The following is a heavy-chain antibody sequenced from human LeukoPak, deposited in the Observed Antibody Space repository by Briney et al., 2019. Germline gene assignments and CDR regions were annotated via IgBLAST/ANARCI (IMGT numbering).Heavy chain of an antibody. CDR3: AKVGWFGELLSAYFDY. J-gene: IGHJ4*02. D-gene: IGHD3-10*01. CDR2: ISYDGSNK. CDR1: GFTFSNYG. V-gene: IGHV3-30*18. Sequence: PGGSLRLSCAASGFTFSNYGMHWVRQAPGKGLEWVAVISYDGSNKYYADSVKGRFTISRDNSKNTLYLQMNSLRAEDTAMYYCAKVGWFGELLSAYFDYWGQGTLVTVSS.